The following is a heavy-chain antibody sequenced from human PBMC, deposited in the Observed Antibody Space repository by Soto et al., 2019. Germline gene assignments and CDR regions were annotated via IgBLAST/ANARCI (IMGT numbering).Heavy chain of an antibody. CDR2: ISYDGSNK. CDR3: ARDPSKYYYYNMDV. Sequence: QVQLVESGGGVVQPGRSLRLSCAASGFTFSSYVMHWVRQAPGKGLEWVAVISYDGSNKYYADSVKGRFTISRDNSKNTLYLQMNSLRAEDTAVYYCARDPSKYYYYNMDVWGQGTTVTVSS. V-gene: IGHV3-30-3*01. J-gene: IGHJ6*02. CDR1: GFTFSSYV.